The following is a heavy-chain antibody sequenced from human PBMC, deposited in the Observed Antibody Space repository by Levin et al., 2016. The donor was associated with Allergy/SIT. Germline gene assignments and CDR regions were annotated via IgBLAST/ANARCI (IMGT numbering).Heavy chain of an antibody. CDR1: GFSFSNYW. D-gene: IGHD2-2*01. V-gene: IGHV3-74*01. CDR2: VKTDETMTSST. CDR3: VRGRYCNSTRCNLALFRY. Sequence: GESLKISCSASGFSFSNYWMHWVRQVPGNGLVWVSRVKTDETMTSSTRYADFAQGRFTISRNNAKNTLYLQMTGLTADDSAVYYCVRGRYCNSTRCNLALFRYWGQGTLVTVSS. J-gene: IGHJ4*02.